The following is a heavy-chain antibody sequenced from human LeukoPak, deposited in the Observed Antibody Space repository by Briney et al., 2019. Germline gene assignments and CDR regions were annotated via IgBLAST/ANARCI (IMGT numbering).Heavy chain of an antibody. J-gene: IGHJ4*02. V-gene: IGHV3-64*02. CDR2: VSSNGGGT. Sequence: GGSLRLSCAASGFTFSSYAMHWVRQAPGKGLEYVSAVSSNGGGTYYADSVKGRFTISRDNSNNTLYLQMGSLRAEDMAVYYCARGPIFGVVITPYYFDYWGQGTLVTVSS. CDR1: GFTFSSYA. CDR3: ARGPIFGVVITPYYFDY. D-gene: IGHD3-3*01.